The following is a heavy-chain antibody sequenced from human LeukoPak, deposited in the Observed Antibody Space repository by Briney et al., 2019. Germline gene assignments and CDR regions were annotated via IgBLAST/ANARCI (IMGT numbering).Heavy chain of an antibody. Sequence: PGGSLRLSCAASEFTFSSYAMSWVRQAPGKGLEWVSAISGSGGSTYYADSVKGRFTISRDNSKNTLYLQMNSLRAEDTAVYYCAKEEVLLWFGELTKPFDYWSQGTLVTVSS. V-gene: IGHV3-23*01. CDR2: ISGSGGST. CDR1: EFTFSSYA. J-gene: IGHJ4*02. D-gene: IGHD3-10*01. CDR3: AKEEVLLWFGELTKPFDY.